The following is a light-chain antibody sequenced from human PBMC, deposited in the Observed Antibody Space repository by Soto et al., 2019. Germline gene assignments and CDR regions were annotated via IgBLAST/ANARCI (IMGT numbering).Light chain of an antibody. CDR1: QSVSSY. CDR2: DAS. J-gene: IGKJ3*01. V-gene: IGKV3-11*01. CDR3: QQRSNSLT. Sequence: EIVLTQSPATLSLSPGERATLSCRASQSVSSYLAWYQQKPGQAPRLLIYDASNRATGIPARFSGSGSGTGFTLTISSLEPEDFAVYYCQQRSNSLTFGPGTKVDIK.